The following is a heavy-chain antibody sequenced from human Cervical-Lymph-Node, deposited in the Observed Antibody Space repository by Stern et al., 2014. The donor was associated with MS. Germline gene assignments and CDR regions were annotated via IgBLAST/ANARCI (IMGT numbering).Heavy chain of an antibody. V-gene: IGHV4-59*08. J-gene: IGHJ4*02. CDR3: ARLSTAVDF. CDR2: ISHSGDT. CDR1: GGSISSRY. Sequence: MQLVESGPGLVKPSETLSLTCAVSGGSISSRYWGWIRQPPGKGLEWIGLISHSGDTKYNPSPKSRGTISLEPPKNQFSLKATSVTAADTAVYYCARLSTAVDFWGQGTLVTVSS.